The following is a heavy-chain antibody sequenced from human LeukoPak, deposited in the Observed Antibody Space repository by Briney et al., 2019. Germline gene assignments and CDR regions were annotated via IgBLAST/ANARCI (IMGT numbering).Heavy chain of an antibody. CDR1: GFTFSSYW. J-gene: IGHJ4*02. V-gene: IGHV3-7*01. CDR3: ARGIRSSLDY. D-gene: IGHD1-14*01. Sequence: GGSLRLSCVASGFTFSSYWMSWVRQAPGKGLEWVANIKQDGSEKYYVDSVKGRFTISRDNAKNTLYLQMNSLRADDTAVYYCARGIRSSLDYWGQGTLVTVSS. CDR2: IKQDGSEK.